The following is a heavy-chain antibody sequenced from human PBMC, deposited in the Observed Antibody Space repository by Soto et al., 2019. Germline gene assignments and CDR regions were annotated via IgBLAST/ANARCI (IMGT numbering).Heavy chain of an antibody. Sequence: ASVKVSCKASGGTFSSYAISWVRQAPGQGLEWMGGIIPIFGTANYAQKFQGRVTITADESTSTAYMELSNLRSEDTAVYYCARGITGTKPFDYWGQGTLVTVSS. CDR1: GGTFSSYA. CDR2: IIPIFGTA. J-gene: IGHJ4*02. D-gene: IGHD1-7*01. CDR3: ARGITGTKPFDY. V-gene: IGHV1-69*13.